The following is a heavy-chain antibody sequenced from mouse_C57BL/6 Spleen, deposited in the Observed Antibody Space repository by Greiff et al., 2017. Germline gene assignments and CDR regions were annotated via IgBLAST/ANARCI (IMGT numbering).Heavy chain of an antibody. CDR2: INPSTGGT. Sequence: EVQLQQSGPELVKPGASVKISCKASGYSFTGYYMNWVKQSPEKSLEWIGAINPSTGGTTYNQKFKAKATLTVDKSSSTAYMQLKSLTSDDSAVYYCASDGYYGDFAYWGQGTLVTVSA. CDR1: GYSFTGYY. V-gene: IGHV1-42*01. D-gene: IGHD2-3*01. J-gene: IGHJ3*01. CDR3: ASDGYYGDFAY.